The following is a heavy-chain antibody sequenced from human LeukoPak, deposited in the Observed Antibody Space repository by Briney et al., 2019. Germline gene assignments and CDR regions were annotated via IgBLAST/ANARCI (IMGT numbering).Heavy chain of an antibody. V-gene: IGHV4-4*02. CDR3: ARGGVTMVRGPQPYYYGMDV. D-gene: IGHD3-10*01. CDR1: GGSISSSNW. CDR2: IYHSGST. Sequence: SETLSLTCAVSGGSISSSNWWSWVRQPPGKGLEWIGEIYHSGSTNYNPSLKSRVTISADKSKNQFSLKLSSVTAADTVVYYCARGGVTMVRGPQPYYYGMDVWGKGTTVTVSS. J-gene: IGHJ6*04.